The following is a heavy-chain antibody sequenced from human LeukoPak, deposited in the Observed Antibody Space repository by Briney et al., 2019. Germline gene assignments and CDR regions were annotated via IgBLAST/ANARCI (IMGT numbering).Heavy chain of an antibody. V-gene: IGHV3-33*08. CDR1: EFTFSTYG. J-gene: IGHJ4*02. CDR2: IWSDGSNE. D-gene: IGHD2-2*01. CDR3: ARDYCRSISCFDS. Sequence: GGSLRLSCAASEFTFSTYGMHWVRQAPGKGLEWVAVIWSDGSNEYCADSVKGRFTISRENSKNTLYLQMNSLRAEDTAVYHCARDYCRSISCFDSWGQGTLVTVSS.